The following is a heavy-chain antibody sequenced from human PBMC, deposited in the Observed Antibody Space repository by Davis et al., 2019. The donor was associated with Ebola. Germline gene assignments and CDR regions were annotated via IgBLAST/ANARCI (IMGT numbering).Heavy chain of an antibody. Sequence: SGPPLAIPTQTLTLICTFSGFPRITSEMRVSWLRQPPGKALEWLARIDWDDDKYYSTSLKTRLTISKDTSKNQVVLTMTNMDPVDTATYSCARIPEVGAKRDAFDIWGQGTMVTVSS. CDR1: GFPRITSEMR. CDR3: ARIPEVGAKRDAFDI. CDR2: IDWDDDK. J-gene: IGHJ3*02. D-gene: IGHD1-26*01. V-gene: IGHV2-70*04.